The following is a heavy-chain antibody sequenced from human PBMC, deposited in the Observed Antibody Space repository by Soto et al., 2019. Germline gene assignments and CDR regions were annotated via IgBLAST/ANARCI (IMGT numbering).Heavy chain of an antibody. J-gene: IGHJ4*02. Sequence: GGSLRLSCSASGFTFSSYAMHWVRQAPGKGLEYVSAISSNGGSTYYADSVKGRFTISRDNSKNTLYLQMSSLRAEDTAVYYCVKDAKYYYDSSGYSGPFEYWGQGTLVTVSS. D-gene: IGHD3-22*01. CDR1: GFTFSSYA. V-gene: IGHV3-64D*08. CDR2: ISSNGGST. CDR3: VKDAKYYYDSSGYSGPFEY.